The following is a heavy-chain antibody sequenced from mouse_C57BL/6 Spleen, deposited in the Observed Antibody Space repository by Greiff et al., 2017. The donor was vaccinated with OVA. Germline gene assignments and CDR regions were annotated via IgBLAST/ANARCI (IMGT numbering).Heavy chain of an antibody. D-gene: IGHD1-1*01. V-gene: IGHV1-80*01. J-gene: IGHJ4*01. CDR1: GYAFSSYW. CDR3: ESTATGVSPSGGAMGY. Sequence: VQLQQSGAELVKPGASVKISCKASGYAFSSYWMNWVKQRPGKGLEWIGQIYPGDGDTNYNGKFKGKATLTADKSSSTAYMQLSSLTSEDSAVYVCESTATGVSPSGGAMGYWGQGTSVTVSS. CDR2: IYPGDGDT.